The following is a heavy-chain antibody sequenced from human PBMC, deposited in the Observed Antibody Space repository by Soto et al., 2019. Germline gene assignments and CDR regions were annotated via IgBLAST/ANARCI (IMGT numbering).Heavy chain of an antibody. Sequence: ASVKVSCKASGYTFTSYAMHWVRQAPGQRLEWMGWINAGNGNTKYSQKFQGRVTITRDTSASTACMELSSLRSEDTAVYYCARGYSSSSVWFGPWGQGTLVTVSS. CDR1: GYTFTSYA. J-gene: IGHJ5*02. D-gene: IGHD6-6*01. CDR2: INAGNGNT. V-gene: IGHV1-3*01. CDR3: ARGYSSSSVWFGP.